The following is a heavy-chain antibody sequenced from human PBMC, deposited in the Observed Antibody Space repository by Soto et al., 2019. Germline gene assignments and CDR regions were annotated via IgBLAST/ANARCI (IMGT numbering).Heavy chain of an antibody. V-gene: IGHV1-18*01. CDR3: AREGVAPYYYYGMDV. J-gene: IGHJ6*02. Sequence: ASVKVSCKASGYTFTISGISWVLQAPGQGLEWMGWISTYNGDTNYAQTFQGRVTMTTDTSTSTVHMEVRSLRSDDTAAYYCAREGVAPYYYYGMDVWGQGTPVTVSS. D-gene: IGHD5-12*01. CDR1: GYTFTISG. CDR2: ISTYNGDT.